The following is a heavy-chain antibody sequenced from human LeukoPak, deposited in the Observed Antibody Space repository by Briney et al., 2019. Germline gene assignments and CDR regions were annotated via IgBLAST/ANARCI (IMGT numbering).Heavy chain of an antibody. J-gene: IGHJ4*02. D-gene: IGHD6-19*01. CDR3: ARMRYSSH. Sequence: GGSLRLSCAASEFLFSNYWMHWVRQAPGKGLEWVANIKQDGSEKNYVDSVKGRFTISRDNAKNSLYLQMNSLRAEDTAVYYCARMRYSSHWGQGTLVTVSS. CDR1: EFLFSNYW. V-gene: IGHV3-7*01. CDR2: IKQDGSEK.